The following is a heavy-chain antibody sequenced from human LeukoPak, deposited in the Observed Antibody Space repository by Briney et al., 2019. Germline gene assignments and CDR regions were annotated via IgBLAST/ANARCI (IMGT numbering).Heavy chain of an antibody. Sequence: PSETLSLTCTVSGYSISSGYYWGWIRQPPGKGLEWIGGIYYSGSTYYNPSLKSRVTISVDTSKNQFSLKLSSVTAADTAVYYCARDTLYGSGSRSVDYWGQGTLVTVSS. CDR3: ARDTLYGSGSRSVDY. CDR2: IYYSGST. D-gene: IGHD3-10*01. J-gene: IGHJ4*02. CDR1: GYSISSGYY. V-gene: IGHV4-38-2*02.